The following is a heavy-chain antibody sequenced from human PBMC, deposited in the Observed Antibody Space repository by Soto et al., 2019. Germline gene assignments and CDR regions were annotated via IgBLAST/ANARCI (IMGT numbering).Heavy chain of an antibody. D-gene: IGHD2-8*02. CDR2: INHSGRV. Sequence: ETLSLTCAVYGGSFSGHSWTWIRQSPGKGLEWIGDINHSGRVKYNPSLKSRATISVDTTNNQFSLRLGPMTPADTAVYYCARDYWANEKRFESWGQGTLVTVSS. CDR1: GGSFSGHS. V-gene: IGHV4-34*01. CDR3: ARDYWANEKRFES. J-gene: IGHJ4*02.